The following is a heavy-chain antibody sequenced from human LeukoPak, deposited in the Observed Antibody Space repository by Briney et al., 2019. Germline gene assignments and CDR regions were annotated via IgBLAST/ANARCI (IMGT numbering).Heavy chain of an antibody. CDR3: ASHYGSGSGNWLDP. CDR1: GFIDG. D-gene: IGHD3-10*01. J-gene: IGHJ5*02. Sequence: GGSLRLSCAASGFIDGVSWVRQAPGKGLEWVSAISGSGSDTFYSDSVKGRFTISRDNPKNTVYLQMNSLRAEDTAVYYCASHYGSGSGNWLDPWGQGTLVTVSS. V-gene: IGHV3-23*01. CDR2: ISGSGSDT.